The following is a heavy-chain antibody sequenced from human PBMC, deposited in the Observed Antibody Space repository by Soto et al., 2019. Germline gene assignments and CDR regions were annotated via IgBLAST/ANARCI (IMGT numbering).Heavy chain of an antibody. Sequence: GGSLRLSCAASGFTFSSYAMSWVRQAPGKVLEWVSAIIGSGGSTYYADSVKGRFTISRDNSKNTLYLQMNSLRAEYTAVYYCAKGQQPTYYYYGMDVWGQGTTVTVSS. J-gene: IGHJ6*02. D-gene: IGHD6-13*01. CDR3: AKGQQPTYYYYGMDV. CDR2: IIGSGGST. CDR1: GFTFSSYA. V-gene: IGHV3-23*01.